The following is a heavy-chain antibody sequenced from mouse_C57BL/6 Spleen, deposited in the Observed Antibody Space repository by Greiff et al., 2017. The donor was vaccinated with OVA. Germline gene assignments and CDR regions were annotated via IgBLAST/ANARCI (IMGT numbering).Heavy chain of an antibody. CDR3: ARPLITTVPPGFAY. V-gene: IGHV5-17*01. CDR1: GFTFSDYG. CDR2: ISSGSSTI. Sequence: EVQRVESGGGLVKPGGSLKLSCAASGFTFSDYGMHWVRQAPEKGLEWVAYISSGSSTIYYADTVKGRFTISRDNAKNTLFLQMTSLRSEDTAMYYCARPLITTVPPGFAYWGQGTLVTVSA. D-gene: IGHD1-1*01. J-gene: IGHJ3*01.